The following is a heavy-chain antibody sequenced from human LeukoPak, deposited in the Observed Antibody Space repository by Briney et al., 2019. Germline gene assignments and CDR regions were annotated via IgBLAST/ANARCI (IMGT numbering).Heavy chain of an antibody. V-gene: IGHV3-23*01. CDR2: ISTTGGST. CDR1: GFSFSSYG. D-gene: IGHD2-8*01. J-gene: IGHJ4*02. CDR3: ARGRYCTNGVCYWYFDY. Sequence: GGSLRLSCAASGFSFSSYGVSWVRQAPGKGLEWVSSISTTGGSTYYADSVKGRFTISRDNSKNTLYLQMNSLRAEDTAVYYCARGRYCTNGVCYWYFDYWGQGTLVTVSS.